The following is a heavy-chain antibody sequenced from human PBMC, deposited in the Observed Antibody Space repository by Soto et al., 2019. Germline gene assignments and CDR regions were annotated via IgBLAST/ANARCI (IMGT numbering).Heavy chain of an antibody. CDR1: GFTFSSYG. CDR3: ARETTVTTCDY. D-gene: IGHD4-17*01. Sequence: GGSLRLSCAASGFTFSSYGMHWVRQAPGKGLEWVAVIWYDGSNKYYADSVKGRFTISRDNSKNTLYLQMNSLRAEDTAVYYCARETTVTTCDYWGQGTLVTVSS. J-gene: IGHJ4*02. CDR2: IWYDGSNK. V-gene: IGHV3-33*01.